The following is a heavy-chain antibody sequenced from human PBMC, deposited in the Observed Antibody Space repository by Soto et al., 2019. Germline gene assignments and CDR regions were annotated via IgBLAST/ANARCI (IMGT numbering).Heavy chain of an antibody. Sequence: SETLSLTCAVYGGSFSGYYWSWIRQPPGKGLEWIGEINHSGSTNYNPSLKSRVTISVDTSKNQFSLKLSSVTAADTAVYYCARGSEYCSSTSCYTREFWFDPWGQGTLVTVSS. J-gene: IGHJ5*02. CDR3: ARGSEYCSSTSCYTREFWFDP. V-gene: IGHV4-34*01. CDR1: GGSFSGYY. CDR2: INHSGST. D-gene: IGHD2-2*02.